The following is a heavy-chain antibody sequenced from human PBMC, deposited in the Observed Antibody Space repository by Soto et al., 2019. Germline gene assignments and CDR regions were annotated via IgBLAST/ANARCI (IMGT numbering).Heavy chain of an antibody. V-gene: IGHV3-53*01. J-gene: IGHJ3*02. CDR2: IYSGGST. Sequence: EVQLVESGGGLIQPGGSLRLSCAASGFTVSSNYMSWVRQAPGKGLEWVSVIYSGGSTYYADSVKGRFTISRDNSKNTLYLQMNSLRAEDTAVYYCARNYDSTAGGAFDIWGQWTIVTVSS. D-gene: IGHD3-22*01. CDR1: GFTVSSNY. CDR3: ARNYDSTAGGAFDI.